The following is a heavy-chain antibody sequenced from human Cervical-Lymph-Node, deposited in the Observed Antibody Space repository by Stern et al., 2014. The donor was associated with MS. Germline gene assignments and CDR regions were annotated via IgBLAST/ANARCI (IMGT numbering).Heavy chain of an antibody. D-gene: IGHD1-1*01. CDR3: ALLSYNSGPES. Sequence: QVQLVQSGAEVKRPESSVRVSCQASGGNFSVLAISWVRQAPGQRLEWMGGIIPILETATYAQKFQGRVTITADSSTSRVHMEMTGLRSEDTAVFYCALLSYNSGPESWGHGTLVTVSS. CDR1: GGNFSVLA. CDR2: IIPILETA. V-gene: IGHV1-69*06. J-gene: IGHJ5*01.